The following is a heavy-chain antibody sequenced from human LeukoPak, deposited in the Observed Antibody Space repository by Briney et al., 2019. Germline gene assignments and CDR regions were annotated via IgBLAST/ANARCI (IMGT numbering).Heavy chain of an antibody. D-gene: IGHD3-10*01. V-gene: IGHV4-39*01. CDR1: GDSFSDFSYY. Sequence: SETLSLTCTVSGDSFSDFSYYWGWIRQPPGKGLEWIGSIHYTGSTYYNPSLKSRVTLSVDTSKNQFSLKLSSVTAADTAVYYCAGRIYYGKNWFDPWGQGTLVTVSS. CDR3: AGRIYYGKNWFDP. CDR2: IHYTGST. J-gene: IGHJ5*02.